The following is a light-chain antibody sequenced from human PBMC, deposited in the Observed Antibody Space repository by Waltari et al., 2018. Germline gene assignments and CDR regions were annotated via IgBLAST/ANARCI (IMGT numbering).Light chain of an antibody. CDR3: QQSYSTPLT. CDR2: AAS. CDR1: QSIHSY. Sequence: RAGQSIHSYVNWYHHRPAEAPKRLVYAASSLRSEVPARFSGNGSGTDVTLTISSLQPEDFATSYCQQSYSTPLTFGGGTKVEIK. J-gene: IGKJ4*01. V-gene: IGKV1-39*01.